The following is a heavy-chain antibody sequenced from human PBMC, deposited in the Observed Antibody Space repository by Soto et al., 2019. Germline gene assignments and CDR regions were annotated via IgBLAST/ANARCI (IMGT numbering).Heavy chain of an antibody. D-gene: IGHD3-3*01. CDR2: INPATGAA. J-gene: IGHJ3*02. CDR1: GYPVTAYY. Sequence: QLHLVQSGAVVKKPGASVTVSCSASGYPVTAYYMHWVRQAPGRGLEWMGGINPATGAATYTQSFQGRGTMTRDTSTSTVFMELSGLTSEDTAVFYWARGGGVGVAGSAAFDMWGQGTLVTVSS. V-gene: IGHV1-2*02. CDR3: ARGGGVGVAGSAAFDM.